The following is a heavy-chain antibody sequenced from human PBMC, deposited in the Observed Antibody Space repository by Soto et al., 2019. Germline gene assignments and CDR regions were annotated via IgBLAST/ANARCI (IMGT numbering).Heavy chain of an antibody. CDR2: INPSGGST. D-gene: IGHD3-3*01. V-gene: IGHV1-46*01. CDR3: ARGAITIFGVVIIPVRNYGMDV. CDR1: GYTFTSYY. Sequence: GASVKGSCKASGYTFTSYYMHWVRQAPGQGLEWMGIINPSGGSTSYAQKFQGRVTMTRDTSTSTVYMELSSLRSEDTAVYYCARGAITIFGVVIIPVRNYGMDVWGQGTTVTVSS. J-gene: IGHJ6*02.